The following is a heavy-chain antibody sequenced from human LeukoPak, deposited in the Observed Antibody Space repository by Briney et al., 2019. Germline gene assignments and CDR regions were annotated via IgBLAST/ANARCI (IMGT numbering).Heavy chain of an antibody. D-gene: IGHD4-17*01. J-gene: IGHJ4*02. V-gene: IGHV3-73*01. CDR2: IRSKAHRYAT. CDR1: GFTFDGSA. Sequence: GGSLKLSCATSGFTFDGSALHWVRQASGQGLEWVGRIRSKAHRYATAYAASVKGRFTVSRDDSKNMAYLQMNSLKTEDTAIYYCTRRHYGDYVVDNWGQGTLVTVSS. CDR3: TRRHYGDYVVDN.